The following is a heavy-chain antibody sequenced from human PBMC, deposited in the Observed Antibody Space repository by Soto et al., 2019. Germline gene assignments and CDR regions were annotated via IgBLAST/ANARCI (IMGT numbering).Heavy chain of an antibody. CDR2: ISSSSSYI. CDR1: GFTFSSYS. V-gene: IGHV3-21*01. Sequence: EVQLVESGGGLVKPGGSLRLSCAASGFTFSSYSMNWVRQAPGKGLEWVSSISSSSSYIYYADSVKGRFTISRDNAKNSLYLQMNSLRAEDTAVYYCARDIVVATTPTFDYWGQGTLVTVSS. CDR3: ARDIVVATTPTFDY. D-gene: IGHD5-12*01. J-gene: IGHJ4*02.